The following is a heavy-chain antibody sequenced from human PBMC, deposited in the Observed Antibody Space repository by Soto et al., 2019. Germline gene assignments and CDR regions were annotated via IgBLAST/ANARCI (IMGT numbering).Heavy chain of an antibody. Sequence: QVQRVQSGAEVKKPGSSVKVSCKASGGTCSSYAISWVRQAPGQGLEWMGGIIPIFGTANYAQKFQGRVTITADKSTSTAYMELSSLRSEDTAVYYCARESWSGQLVGYYYYYGMDVWGQGPTVTVSS. V-gene: IGHV1-69*06. CDR1: GGTCSSYA. D-gene: IGHD6-6*01. CDR2: IIPIFGTA. CDR3: ARESWSGQLVGYYYYYGMDV. J-gene: IGHJ6*02.